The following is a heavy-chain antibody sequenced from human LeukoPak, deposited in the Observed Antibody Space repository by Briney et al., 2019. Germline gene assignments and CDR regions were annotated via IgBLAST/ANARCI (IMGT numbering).Heavy chain of an antibody. V-gene: IGHV4-4*07. CDR3: GSSSLEYYDNLTGYYD. CDR1: GGSINNYY. CDR2: IYTRGST. D-gene: IGHD3-9*01. J-gene: IGHJ1*01. Sequence: SETLSLTCTVSGGSINNYYWSWIRQPAGKGLEWIGRIYTRGSTNYNPSLKSRVTMSVDTSKNQFSLKLNSVTAADTAVYYCGSSSLEYYDNLTGYYDWGQGTLVTVSS.